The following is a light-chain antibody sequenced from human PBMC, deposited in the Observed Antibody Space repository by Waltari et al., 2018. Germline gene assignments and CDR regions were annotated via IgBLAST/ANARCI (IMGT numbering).Light chain of an antibody. CDR2: EAS. CDR3: NSYTTTAARV. V-gene: IGLV2-14*01. Sequence: QSALTQPASVSGSPGQSITISCTGTSSDVGAFNYISWYQQHPGKAPKPIIYEASNRPSGVSTRFSGSKSGNTASLTISGLQTEDEADYYCNSYTTTAARVFGGGTRLTVL. CDR1: SSDVGAFNY. J-gene: IGLJ3*02.